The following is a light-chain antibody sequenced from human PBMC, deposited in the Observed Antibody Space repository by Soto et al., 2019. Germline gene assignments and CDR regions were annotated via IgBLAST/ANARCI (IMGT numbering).Light chain of an antibody. J-gene: IGKJ1*01. CDR1: QSVSSSS. V-gene: IGKV3-20*01. CDR2: GAS. Sequence: EIVLTQSPGTLSLSPGERATLSCRASQSVSSSSLAWYQHQPGQAPRLLVYGASSRATGIPDRFSGSGSGTDFTLTISRLEPEHFALYYCQQYGSSPLTFGQGTKVDVK. CDR3: QQYGSSPLT.